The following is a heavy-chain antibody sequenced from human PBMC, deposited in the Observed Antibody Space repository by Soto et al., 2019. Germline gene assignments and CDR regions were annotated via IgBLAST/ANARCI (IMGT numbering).Heavy chain of an antibody. CDR3: ARDIASPGGDYFDS. V-gene: IGHV3-21*06. J-gene: IGHJ4*02. CDR1: GFTFRNYN. D-gene: IGHD2-21*01. CDR2: ISTGGAYM. Sequence: EVQLVESGGGLVKAGGSLRLFCTASGFTFRNYNMNWVRQAPGKXXXWVSSISTGGAYMFYADSVKGRFTISRDNAQNSLFLQIDSPRAEDTAVYYCARDIASPGGDYFDSWGQGTLVTVSS.